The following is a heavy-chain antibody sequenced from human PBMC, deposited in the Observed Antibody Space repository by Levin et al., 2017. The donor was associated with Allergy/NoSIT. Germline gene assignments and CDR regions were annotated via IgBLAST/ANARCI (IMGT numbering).Heavy chain of an antibody. CDR1: GFTFSSYS. CDR2: ISSSSSTI. V-gene: IGHV3-48*02. J-gene: IGHJ4*02. CDR3: ARADYYYESSGYCDY. D-gene: IGHD3-22*01. Sequence: GGSLRLSCAASGFTFSSYSMNWVRQAPGKGLEWVSYISSSSSTIYYADSVKGRFTISRDNAKNSLYLQMNSLRDEDTAVYYCARADYYYESSGYCDYWGQGTLVTVSS.